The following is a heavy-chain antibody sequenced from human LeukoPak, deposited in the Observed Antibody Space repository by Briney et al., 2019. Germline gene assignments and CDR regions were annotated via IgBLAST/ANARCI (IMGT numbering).Heavy chain of an antibody. CDR2: VFYSGST. V-gene: IGHV4-59*08. CDR3: ARRGTSFNYAMDV. D-gene: IGHD1-1*01. J-gene: IGHJ6*02. Sequence: PSETLSLTCTVSGGSITGYYWSWIRQPPGKGLEWIGYVFYSGSTNYNPSLKSRVTISLDTSKNRFSLNLSSVTAADTAVYYCARRGTSFNYAMDVWGQGTTVTVSS. CDR1: GGSITGYY.